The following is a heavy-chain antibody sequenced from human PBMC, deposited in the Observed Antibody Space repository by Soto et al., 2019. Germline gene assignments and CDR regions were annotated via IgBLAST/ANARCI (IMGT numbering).Heavy chain of an antibody. D-gene: IGHD3-10*01. CDR1: GGSISTYY. V-gene: IGHV4-59*01. J-gene: IGHJ5*02. Sequence: QVQLKESGPGLMKPSETLSLTCTLSGGSISTYYWNWIRQPPGKGLEWIGYIYYLGRTNYNPSLSGRXXIXIXXSKNQFSLRLSSVTAAHTAVYYCAIDAHPLGWFDPWGQGSLVTVSS. CDR3: AIDAHPLGWFDP. CDR2: IYYLGRT.